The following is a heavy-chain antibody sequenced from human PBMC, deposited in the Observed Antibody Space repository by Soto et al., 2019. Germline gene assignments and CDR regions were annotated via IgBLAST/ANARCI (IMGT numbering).Heavy chain of an antibody. Sequence: SETLSRTCTVSGGSISSYYWSWIRQPPGKGLEWIGYIYYSGSTNYNPSLKSRVTISVDTSKNQFSLKLSSVTAADTAVYYCARVWSDWPKGPRGWFDPCGRGSLVIGSS. CDR1: GGSISSYY. CDR3: ARVWSDWPKGPRGWFDP. V-gene: IGHV4-59*01. CDR2: IYYSGST. D-gene: IGHD3-9*01. J-gene: IGHJ5*02.